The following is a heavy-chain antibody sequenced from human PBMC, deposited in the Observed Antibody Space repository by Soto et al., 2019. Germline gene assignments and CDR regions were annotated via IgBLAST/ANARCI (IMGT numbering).Heavy chain of an antibody. CDR2: IYYSGST. CDR3: ARPNRYGIAVAGPSGWFDP. J-gene: IGHJ5*02. CDR1: GGSISSSSYY. D-gene: IGHD6-19*01. V-gene: IGHV4-39*01. Sequence: QLQLQESGPGLVKPSETLSLTCTVSGGSISSSSYYWGWIRQPPGKGLEWIGSIYYSGSTYYNPSLKSRVTISVDTSKNQFSLKLSSVTAADTAVYYCARPNRYGIAVAGPSGWFDPWGQGTLVTVSS.